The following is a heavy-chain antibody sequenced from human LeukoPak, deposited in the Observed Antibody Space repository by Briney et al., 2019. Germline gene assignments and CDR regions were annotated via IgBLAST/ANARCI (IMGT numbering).Heavy chain of an antibody. V-gene: IGHV4-59*01. CDR3: ARSVYSGSYLSWFDP. Sequence: SETLSLTCTLSGGSISTYYWSWIRQPPGKGLEWIGYIYYSGSTNYNPSLKSRVTISVDTSKNQFSLKLSSVTAADTAVYYCARSVYSGSYLSWFDPWGQGTLVTVSS. CDR2: IYYSGST. J-gene: IGHJ5*02. CDR1: GGSISTYY. D-gene: IGHD1-26*01.